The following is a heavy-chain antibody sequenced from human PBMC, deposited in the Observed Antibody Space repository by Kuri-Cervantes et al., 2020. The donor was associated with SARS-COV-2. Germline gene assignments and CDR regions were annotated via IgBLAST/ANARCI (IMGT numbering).Heavy chain of an antibody. V-gene: IGHV3-7*01. D-gene: IGHD1-26*01. CDR3: AIGGNYWHA. J-gene: IGHJ5*02. CDR1: GFTFSTSW. Sequence: GESLKISCAASGFTFSTSWMSWVRQAPGKGLEWVANIGQDGSVKYYVDSAKGRFTIPRDNAKNSLYLQMNSLRTDDMAVYYCAIGGNYWHAWGQGTLVTVSS. CDR2: IGQDGSVK.